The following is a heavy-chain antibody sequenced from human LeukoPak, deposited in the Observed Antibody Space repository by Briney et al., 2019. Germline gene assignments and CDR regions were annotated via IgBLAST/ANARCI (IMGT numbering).Heavy chain of an antibody. CDR3: ARGDHVRIYAESAFDI. Sequence: ASVKVSCKASGYTFTGYYMHWVRQAPGQGLEWMGWINPNSGGTNYAQKFQGRVTMTEDTSTDTAYMELSSLTSEDTAVYYCARGDHVRIYAESAFDIWGQGTMVTVSS. V-gene: IGHV1-2*02. CDR2: INPNSGGT. CDR1: GYTFTGYY. D-gene: IGHD3-3*01. J-gene: IGHJ3*02.